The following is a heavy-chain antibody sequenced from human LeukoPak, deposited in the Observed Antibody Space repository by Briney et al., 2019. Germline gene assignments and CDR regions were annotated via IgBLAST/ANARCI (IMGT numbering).Heavy chain of an antibody. CDR2: INPSGGST. CDR1: GYTFTSYY. J-gene: IGHJ4*02. CDR3: ARGGYCGGDCPLGDFDY. Sequence: ASVKVFCKASGYTFTSYYMHWVRQAPGQGLEWMGIINPSGGSTSYAQKFQGRVTMTRDTSTSTVYMELSSLRSEDTAVYYCARGGYCGGDCPLGDFDYWGKGTLVTVSS. V-gene: IGHV1-46*01. D-gene: IGHD2-21*02.